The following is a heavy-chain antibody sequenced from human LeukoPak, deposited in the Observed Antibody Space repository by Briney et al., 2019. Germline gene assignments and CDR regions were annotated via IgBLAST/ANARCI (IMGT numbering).Heavy chain of an antibody. J-gene: IGHJ4*02. CDR3: AKYRDGYNSPVY. V-gene: IGHV3-23*01. CDR1: GFTFSSYG. Sequence: PRGSLRLSCAASGFTFSSYGMTWVRQAPGKGLEWVSGISGSGGSTFYADSVKGRFTISRDNSKNTVYLQMNSLRVEDTAVYYCAKYRDGYNSPVYWGQGTLVTVSS. CDR2: ISGSGGST. D-gene: IGHD5-24*01.